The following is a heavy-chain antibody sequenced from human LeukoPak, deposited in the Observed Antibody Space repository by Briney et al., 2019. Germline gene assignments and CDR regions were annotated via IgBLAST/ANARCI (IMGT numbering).Heavy chain of an antibody. CDR3: ARAGYCSGGSCYYYYHGMDV. D-gene: IGHD2-15*01. CDR1: GYTFTSYG. Sequence: ASVKVSCKASGYTFTSYGISWVRQAPGQGLEWMGWISAYSGDTNYAQKFQGRVTMTRNTSISTAYMELSSLRSEDTAVYYCARAGYCSGGSCYYYYHGMDVWGQGTTVTVSS. J-gene: IGHJ6*02. CDR2: ISAYSGDT. V-gene: IGHV1-18*01.